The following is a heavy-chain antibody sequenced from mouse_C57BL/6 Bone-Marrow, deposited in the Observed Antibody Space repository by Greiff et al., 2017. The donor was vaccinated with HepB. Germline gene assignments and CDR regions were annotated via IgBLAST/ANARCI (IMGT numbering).Heavy chain of an antibody. CDR2: SRNKANDYTT. D-gene: IGHD1-1*01. CDR1: GFTFSDFY. Sequence: DVKLVESGGGLVQSGRSLRLSCATSGFTFSDFYMEWVRQAPGKGLEWIAASRNKANDYTTEYSASVKGRFIVSRDTSQSILYLQMNALRAEDTAIYYYARDAYYYGSSSYAMDYWGQGTSVTVSS. J-gene: IGHJ4*01. V-gene: IGHV7-1*01. CDR3: ARDAYYYGSSSYAMDY.